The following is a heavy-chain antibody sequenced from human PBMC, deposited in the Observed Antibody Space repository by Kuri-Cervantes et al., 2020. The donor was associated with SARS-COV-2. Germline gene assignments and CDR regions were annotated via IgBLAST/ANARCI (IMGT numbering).Heavy chain of an antibody. Sequence: GGSLRLSCAASGFTFSSYWMHWVRQAPGKGLEWVSGISWNSGSIGYADSVKGRFTISRDNAKNSLYLQMNSLRAEDTALYYCAKDKSRSWVYNGFDPWGQGTLVTVSS. CDR3: AKDKSRSWVYNGFDP. V-gene: IGHV3-9*01. CDR2: ISWNSGSI. J-gene: IGHJ5*01. D-gene: IGHD6-13*01. CDR1: GFTFSSYW.